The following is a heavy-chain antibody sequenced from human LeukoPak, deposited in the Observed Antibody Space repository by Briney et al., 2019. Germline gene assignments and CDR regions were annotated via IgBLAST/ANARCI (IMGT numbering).Heavy chain of an antibody. Sequence: SQTLSLTCTVSGGSISSGDYYWSWIRQPPGKGLEWIGYIYYSGSTYYNPSLKSRVTISADTSKNQFSLKLSSVTAADTAVYYCARVVPGPVPAAIRGWFDPWGQGTLVTVSS. CDR2: IYYSGST. CDR1: GGSISSGDYY. J-gene: IGHJ5*02. V-gene: IGHV4-30-4*08. D-gene: IGHD2-2*02. CDR3: ARVVPGPVPAAIRGWFDP.